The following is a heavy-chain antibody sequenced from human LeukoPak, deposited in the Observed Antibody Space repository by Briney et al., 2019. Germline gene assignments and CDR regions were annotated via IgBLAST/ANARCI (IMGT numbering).Heavy chain of an antibody. Sequence: ASVKVSCKASGYTFTGYYMHWVRQAPGQGLEWMGWINPNSGGTNYAQKFQGRVTMTRDTSISTAYMELNRLRSDDTAVYYCARGHPWYYSSSSYWFDPWGQGTLVTVSS. CDR1: GYTFTGYY. V-gene: IGHV1-2*02. J-gene: IGHJ5*02. CDR3: ARGHPWYYSSSSYWFDP. D-gene: IGHD6-6*01. CDR2: INPNSGGT.